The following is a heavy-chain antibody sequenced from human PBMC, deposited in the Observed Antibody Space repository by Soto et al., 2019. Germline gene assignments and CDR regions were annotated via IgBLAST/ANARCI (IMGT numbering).Heavy chain of an antibody. D-gene: IGHD3-22*01. CDR3: ATVSRRRPEIVIDP. CDR1: GYSFTSYW. V-gene: IGHV5-51*01. Sequence: PGESLKISCKGSGYSFTSYWIGWVRQMPGKGLEWMGIIYPYDSDTRYSPSFRGQVTISADKSIGTAYLQWSSLKASDTAVYYCATVSRRRPEIVIDPWGQGTLVTVSS. CDR2: IYPYDSDT. J-gene: IGHJ5*02.